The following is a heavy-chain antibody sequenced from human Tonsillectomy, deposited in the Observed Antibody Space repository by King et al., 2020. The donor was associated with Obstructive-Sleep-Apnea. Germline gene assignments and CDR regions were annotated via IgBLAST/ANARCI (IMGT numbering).Heavy chain of an antibody. CDR2: IYYSGST. D-gene: IGHD5-12*01. J-gene: IGHJ4*02. Sequence: QLPESGPGLVKPSETLSLTCTVSGGSISSSSYYWGWIRQPPGKGLEWIGSIYYSGSTYYNPSLKSRVTKSVDTSKNQFSLKLSSVTAADTAVYYCARGEGWLIHYFDYWGQGTLVTVSS. CDR1: GGSISSSSYY. V-gene: IGHV4-39*07. CDR3: ARGEGWLIHYFDY.